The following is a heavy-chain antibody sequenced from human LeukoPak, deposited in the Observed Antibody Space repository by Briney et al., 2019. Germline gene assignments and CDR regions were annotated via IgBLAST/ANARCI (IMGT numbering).Heavy chain of an antibody. CDR3: ARDMQNYYDSGRPWYFDL. CDR2: ISLDGGIK. V-gene: IGHV3-30*03. J-gene: IGHJ2*01. CDR1: GFIFSNYG. D-gene: IGHD3-10*01. Sequence: GGSLRLSCAASGFIFSNYGMHWVRQPPGKGLEWVAVISLDGGIKYYADSVKGRFTISRDTSKNTLYLQMNSLRAEDTAMYYCARDMQNYYDSGRPWYFDLWGRGTLVTVSS.